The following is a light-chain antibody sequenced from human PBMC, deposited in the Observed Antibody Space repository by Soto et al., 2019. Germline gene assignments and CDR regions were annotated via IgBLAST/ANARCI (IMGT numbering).Light chain of an antibody. V-gene: IGLV2-8*01. Sequence: QSVLTQPPSASGSPGQSVTRSCTGTSSDVGGYNYVSWYQQYPGKAPKLMIYEVSQRPSGVPDRFSGSKSGNTASLTVSGLQAEDEAHYYCFSYAGRNNYVFGTGTKVTVL. CDR2: EVS. CDR3: FSYAGRNNYV. J-gene: IGLJ1*01. CDR1: SSDVGGYNY.